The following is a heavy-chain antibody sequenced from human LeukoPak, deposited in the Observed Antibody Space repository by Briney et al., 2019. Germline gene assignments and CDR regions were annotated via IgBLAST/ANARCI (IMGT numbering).Heavy chain of an antibody. Sequence: SETLSLTCAVNGVSFRGYYWTWIRQPPGKGLEWIGEANHNGGTNYSPSLKSRINISVDTSKNQFSLKLNSVTAADTAVYFCARGIVLTGYASFDYWGQGTPVTVSS. V-gene: IGHV4-34*01. J-gene: IGHJ4*02. D-gene: IGHD2-8*02. CDR1: GVSFRGYY. CDR2: ANHNGGT. CDR3: ARGIVLTGYASFDY.